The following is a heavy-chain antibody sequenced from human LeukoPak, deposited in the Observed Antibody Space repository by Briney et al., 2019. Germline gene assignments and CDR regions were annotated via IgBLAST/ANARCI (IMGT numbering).Heavy chain of an antibody. Sequence: ASVKVSCKASGYTFTSYDIDWVRQAIGQGLEWMGWMNPNSGNTGYAQKFQGRVTMTRNTSINTAYMELSSLRSEDTAVYYCARGGGGSGNFDYWGQGTLVTVSS. J-gene: IGHJ4*02. CDR2: MNPNSGNT. V-gene: IGHV1-8*01. CDR3: ARGGGGSGNFDY. CDR1: GYTFTSYD. D-gene: IGHD6-19*01.